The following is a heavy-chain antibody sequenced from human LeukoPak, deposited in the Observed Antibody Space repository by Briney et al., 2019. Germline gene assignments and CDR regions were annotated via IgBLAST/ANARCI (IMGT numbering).Heavy chain of an antibody. CDR1: GFTFSSYG. CDR2: IWYDGSNK. V-gene: IGHV3-33*01. D-gene: IGHD5-18*01. Sequence: PGGSLRLSCAASGFTFSSYGMHWVRQAPGKGLEWVAVIWYDGSNKYYADSVKGRFTISRDNSKNTLYLQMNSLRAEDTAVYYCARVAKTAMAIGCFDYWGQGTLVTVSS. CDR3: ARVAKTAMAIGCFDY. J-gene: IGHJ4*02.